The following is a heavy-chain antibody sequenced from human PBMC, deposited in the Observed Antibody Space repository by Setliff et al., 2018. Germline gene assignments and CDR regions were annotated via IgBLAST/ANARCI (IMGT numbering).Heavy chain of an antibody. V-gene: IGHV3-23*01. J-gene: IGHJ3*02. D-gene: IGHD3-10*01. CDR1: GFTFSNYE. Sequence: GGSLRLSCVASGFTFSNYEFNWVRQAPGKGLEWVSAISGSGGSTDYADSVKGRFTISRDNSKNTLYLQMNSLSAEDTAVYYCAKDSSGRDAFDIWGQGTMVTVSS. CDR2: ISGSGGST. CDR3: AKDSSGRDAFDI.